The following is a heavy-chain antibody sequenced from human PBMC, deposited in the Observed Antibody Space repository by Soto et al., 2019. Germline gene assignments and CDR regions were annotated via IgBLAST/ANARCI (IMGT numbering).Heavy chain of an antibody. D-gene: IGHD6-19*01. Sequence: EVRLVEAGGGLKQPGGSLRLPCAASGFTFKESAMNWVRQAPGKGLEWVASISDTGASTWYAESVRGRLSISRDNSKNTLYLQMSSLRGEDTAVYYCAKGRGSGWAWYFDNWGQGTLVTVSS. CDR1: GFTFKESA. CDR2: ISDTGAST. CDR3: AKGRGSGWAWYFDN. V-gene: IGHV3-23*04. J-gene: IGHJ4*02.